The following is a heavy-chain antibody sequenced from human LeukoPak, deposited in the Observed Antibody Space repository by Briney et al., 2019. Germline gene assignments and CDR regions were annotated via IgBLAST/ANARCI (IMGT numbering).Heavy chain of an antibody. J-gene: IGHJ4*02. CDR2: IYYSGST. CDR1: GGSISSYY. CDR3: ARGANHYYYGSGSRSDY. Sequence: SETLSLTCTVSGGSISSYYWSWIRQPPGKGLEWIGYIYYSGSTNYNPSLKSRVTISVDTSKNQFSLKLSSVTAADTAVYYCARGANHYYYGSGSRSDYWGQGTLVTVSS. D-gene: IGHD3-10*01. V-gene: IGHV4-59*08.